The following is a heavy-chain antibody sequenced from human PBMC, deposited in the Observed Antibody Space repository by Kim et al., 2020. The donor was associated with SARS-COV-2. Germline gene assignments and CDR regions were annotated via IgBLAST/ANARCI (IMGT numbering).Heavy chain of an antibody. D-gene: IGHD1-1*01. J-gene: IGHJ6*02. Sequence: SQTLSLTCAISGDSVSSNSAAWNWIRQSPSRGLEWLGRTYYRSKWYNDYAVSVKSRITINPDTSKNQFSLQLNSVTPEDTAVYYCARDFRLRAGTTEWGYYYYGMDVWGQGTTVTVSS. CDR3: ARDFRLRAGTTEWGYYYYGMDV. CDR1: GDSVSSNSAA. CDR2: TYYRSKWYN. V-gene: IGHV6-1*01.